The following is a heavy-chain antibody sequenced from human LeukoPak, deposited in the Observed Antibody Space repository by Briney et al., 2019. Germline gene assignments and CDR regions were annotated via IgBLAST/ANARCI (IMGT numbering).Heavy chain of an antibody. CDR1: GFTFSSYA. D-gene: IGHD2-21*02. J-gene: IGHJ5*02. Sequence: GGSLRLSCAASGFTFSSYAMSWVRQAPGKGLEWVSAISGSGGSTYYADSVKGRFTISRDNSKNTLYLQMNSLRAEDTAVYYCAKEYSYCGGDCYTIGFDPWGQGTLVTVSS. V-gene: IGHV3-23*01. CDR3: AKEYSYCGGDCYTIGFDP. CDR2: ISGSGGST.